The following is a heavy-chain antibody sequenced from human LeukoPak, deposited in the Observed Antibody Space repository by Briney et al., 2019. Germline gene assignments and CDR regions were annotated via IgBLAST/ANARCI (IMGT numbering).Heavy chain of an antibody. CDR1: GYTFTRYY. Sequence: ASVKVTCKASGYTFTRYYMHWVRQAPGQGLEWMGWINPNSGDTHYAQKFQGRVTMTRDTSITTAYMDLNSLISDDTAVYYCARVQYQLLFEGNWFDPWGQGTLVTVSS. D-gene: IGHD2-2*01. V-gene: IGHV1-2*02. CDR3: ARVQYQLLFEGNWFDP. J-gene: IGHJ5*02. CDR2: INPNSGDT.